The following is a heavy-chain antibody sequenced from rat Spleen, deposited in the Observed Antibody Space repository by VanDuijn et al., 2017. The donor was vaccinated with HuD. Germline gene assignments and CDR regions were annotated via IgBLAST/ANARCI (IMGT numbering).Heavy chain of an antibody. V-gene: IGHV5-29*01. CDR3: ASPAGYFDY. J-gene: IGHJ2*01. CDR2: ISYDGGRT. D-gene: IGHD1-4*01. CDR1: GFTFSNSG. Sequence: EVQLVESGGGLVQPGRSLKLSCAASGFTFSNSGMAWVRQAPTKGLEWVATISYDGGRTYYRDSVKGRFTISRDNAKSTLYLQMDSLRSEDTATYYYASPAGYFDYWGQGVMVTVSS.